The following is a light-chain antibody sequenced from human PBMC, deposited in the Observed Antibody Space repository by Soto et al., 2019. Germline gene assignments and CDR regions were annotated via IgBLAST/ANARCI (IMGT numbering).Light chain of an antibody. Sequence: EIVMTQSPATLSVSPGERATLSCRASQSVSTDLAGYQQKPGQAPRRLIYGASTRATGIPARFSGSGSGTEFTLTINSLQSEDLAVYYCHQYHDWPRFTFGPGTKVEIK. CDR1: QSVSTD. V-gene: IGKV3-15*01. CDR3: HQYHDWPRFT. J-gene: IGKJ3*01. CDR2: GAS.